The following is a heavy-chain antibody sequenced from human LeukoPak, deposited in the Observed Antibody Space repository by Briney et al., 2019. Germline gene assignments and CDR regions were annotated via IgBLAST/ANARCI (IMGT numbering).Heavy chain of an antibody. CDR1: GFIFSDYG. Sequence: PGGSLRLSCAASGFIFSDYGIHWVRQAPGKGLEWVAFIRFDGSSKYYTDSVKGRLTISRDNSRNTVYLQMNSLRVEDTAVYYCAKEGPASKPSDLDYWGQGTLVTVSS. V-gene: IGHV3-30*02. J-gene: IGHJ4*02. D-gene: IGHD2-2*01. CDR2: IRFDGSSK. CDR3: AKEGPASKPSDLDY.